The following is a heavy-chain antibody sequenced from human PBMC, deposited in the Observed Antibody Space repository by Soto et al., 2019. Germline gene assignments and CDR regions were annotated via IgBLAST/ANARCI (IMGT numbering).Heavy chain of an antibody. CDR1: GFTFSGYA. J-gene: IGHJ4*02. D-gene: IGHD6-19*01. V-gene: IGHV3-30-3*01. Sequence: GGSLRLSCAASGFTFSGYAMHWVRQAPGKGLEWVAVISYDGSNKYYADSVKGRFTISRDNSKNTLYLQMNSLRAEDTAVYYCARESDSSGWYPRNYYFDYWGQGTLVTVSS. CDR3: ARESDSSGWYPRNYYFDY. CDR2: ISYDGSNK.